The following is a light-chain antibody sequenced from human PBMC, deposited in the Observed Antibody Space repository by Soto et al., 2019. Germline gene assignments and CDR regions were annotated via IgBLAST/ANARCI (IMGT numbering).Light chain of an antibody. V-gene: IGKV3-11*01. CDR1: HSIGSS. CDR3: QQRDNWPF. J-gene: IGKJ4*01. CDR2: DAI. Sequence: EIVLTQSPATLSLSPGDRATLSCRASHSIGSSLAWYQQKPGQAPRLLIYDAINRATGIPSRFSGSGSGTDFTLTISSLEPEDFVVYYCQQRDNWPFFGGGTKVDI.